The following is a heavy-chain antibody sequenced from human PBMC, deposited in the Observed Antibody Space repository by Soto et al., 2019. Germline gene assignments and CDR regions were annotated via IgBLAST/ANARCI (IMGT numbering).Heavy chain of an antibody. CDR1: GYTFTSYA. J-gene: IGHJ5*02. Sequence: ASVKVSCKASGYTFTSYAMHWVRQAPGQRLECMGWINACNGNTKYSQKFQGRVTITRDTSASTAYMELSSLISEDTAVYYCARDRHRDWTFDPWGQGTLVTVAS. CDR3: ARDRHRDWTFDP. D-gene: IGHD2-21*01. V-gene: IGHV1-3*01. CDR2: INACNGNT.